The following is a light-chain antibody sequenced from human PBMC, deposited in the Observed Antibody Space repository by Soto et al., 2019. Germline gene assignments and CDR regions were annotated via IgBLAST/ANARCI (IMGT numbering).Light chain of an antibody. CDR3: QSYDSSRSVLVV. CDR1: SSNIGAGYD. Sequence: QSVLTQPPSVSGAPGQRVTISCTGSSSNIGAGYDVHWYQQLPGTAPKLLIYGNSNRPSGVPDRFSGSKSGTSASLAITGLQAEDEADYYCQSYDSSRSVLVVFGGGTKVTVL. V-gene: IGLV1-40*01. CDR2: GNS. J-gene: IGLJ2*01.